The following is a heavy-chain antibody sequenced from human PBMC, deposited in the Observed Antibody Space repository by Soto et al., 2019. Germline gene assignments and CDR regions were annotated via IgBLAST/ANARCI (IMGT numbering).Heavy chain of an antibody. CDR3: ERGDGSTTFSYFDY. J-gene: IGHJ4*02. V-gene: IGHV4-31*03. CDR2: INYSGHS. Sequence: QVQLQESGPRLVKPSQTLSLTCSVSGDSITSDGYFWSWIRQHPGKGLEWIGNINYSGHSYYNPSLKSRSTISVDTSKNHFSLKLSSLTAADTAVYYCERGDGSTTFSYFDYWGQGSLVTVSS. CDR1: GDSITSDGYF. D-gene: IGHD4-17*01.